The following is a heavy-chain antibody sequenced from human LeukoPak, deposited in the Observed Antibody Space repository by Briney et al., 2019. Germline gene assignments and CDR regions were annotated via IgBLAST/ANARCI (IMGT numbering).Heavy chain of an antibody. Sequence: ALVRVSCKASGYTLTGYHIHWVRQAPGQGLEWMGRINPKTGGTNYAQKFHGRVTMTRDTSISTVYMELSRLRYDDTAVFYCARERLYGFEIWGQGTMVTVSS. CDR2: INPKTGGT. CDR1: GYTLTGYH. CDR3: ARERLYGFEI. J-gene: IGHJ3*02. V-gene: IGHV1-2*06. D-gene: IGHD3-22*01.